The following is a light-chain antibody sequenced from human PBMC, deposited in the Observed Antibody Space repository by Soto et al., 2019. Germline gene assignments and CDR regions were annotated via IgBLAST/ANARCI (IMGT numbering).Light chain of an antibody. CDR2: AAS. CDR1: QSISSY. J-gene: IGKJ1*01. V-gene: IGKV1-39*01. CDR3: QKSYSTPRT. Sequence: DIQMTQSPSSLSASVGDRVTITCRASQSISSYLNWYQQKPGKAPKLLIYAASSLQSGVPSRFSGSGSGTDFTLTISSMTHEDFANYYCQKSYSTPRTFGQGTKVDI.